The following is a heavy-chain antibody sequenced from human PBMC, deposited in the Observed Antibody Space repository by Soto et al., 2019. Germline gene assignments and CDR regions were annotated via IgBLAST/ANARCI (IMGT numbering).Heavy chain of an antibody. CDR1: GFTFSSYW. CDR2: INSDGSST. CDR3: AREDYDFWSGPPTTSWFDP. D-gene: IGHD3-3*01. V-gene: IGHV3-74*01. Sequence: GGSLRLSCAASGFTFSSYWMHWVRQAPGKGLVWVSRINSDGSSTSYADSVKGRFTISRDNAKNTLYLQMNSLRAEDTAVYYCAREDYDFWSGPPTTSWFDPWGQGTLVTVSS. J-gene: IGHJ5*02.